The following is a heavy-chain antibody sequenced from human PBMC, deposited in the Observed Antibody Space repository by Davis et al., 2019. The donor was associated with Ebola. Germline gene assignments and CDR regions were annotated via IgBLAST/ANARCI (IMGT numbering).Heavy chain of an antibody. CDR1: GGTFSSYA. CDR3: AREITQYSSSCWFDP. D-gene: IGHD6-13*01. CDR2: IIPIFGTA. V-gene: IGHV1-69*13. J-gene: IGHJ5*02. Sequence: SVKVSCKASGGTFSSYAISWVRQPPAQGLEWMGGIIPIFGTANYAQKFQGRVTITADESTSTGHMELSSLRSEDTAVYYCAREITQYSSSCWFDPWGQGTLVTVSS.